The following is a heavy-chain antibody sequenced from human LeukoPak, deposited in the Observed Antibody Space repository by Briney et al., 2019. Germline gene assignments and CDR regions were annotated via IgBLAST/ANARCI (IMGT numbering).Heavy chain of an antibody. CDR2: ISTYNGNT. D-gene: IGHD1-26*01. V-gene: IGHV1-18*01. Sequence: GASVKVSCKASGYTFTSYGISWVRQAPGQGLEWMGWISTYNGNTNYAQKLHGRVTMTTDTSTSTAYMELRSLRSDDTAVYYCARDLGHFVGPNWFDPWGQGTLVTVSS. J-gene: IGHJ5*02. CDR3: ARDLGHFVGPNWFDP. CDR1: GYTFTSYG.